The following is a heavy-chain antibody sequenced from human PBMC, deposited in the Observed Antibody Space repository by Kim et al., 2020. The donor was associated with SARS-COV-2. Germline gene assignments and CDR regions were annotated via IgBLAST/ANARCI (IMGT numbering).Heavy chain of an antibody. CDR1: GGSISSYY. J-gene: IGHJ2*01. CDR2: IYYSGST. D-gene: IGHD6-19*01. CDR3: ARMSGWYTWYFDL. Sequence: SETLSLTCTVSGGSISSYYWSWIRQPPGKGLEWIGYIYYSGSTNYNPSLKSRVTISVDTSKNQFSLKLSSVTAADTAVYYCARMSGWYTWYFDLWGRGTLVTVSS. V-gene: IGHV4-59*08.